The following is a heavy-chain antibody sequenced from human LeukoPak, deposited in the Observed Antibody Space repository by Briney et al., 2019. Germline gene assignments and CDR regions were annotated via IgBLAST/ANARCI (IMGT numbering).Heavy chain of an antibody. CDR3: ARAPLYSYDSSGYLDY. V-gene: IGHV3-21*01. CDR2: ITTSSSYI. J-gene: IGHJ4*02. CDR1: GFTFSSYS. Sequence: PGGSLRLSCAASGFTFSSYSMNWVRQAPGKGLEWVSSITTSSSYIYYADSVKGRFTISRDNAKNSLYLQMNSLRAEDTAVYYCARAPLYSYDSSGYLDYWGQPILVTISS. D-gene: IGHD3-22*01.